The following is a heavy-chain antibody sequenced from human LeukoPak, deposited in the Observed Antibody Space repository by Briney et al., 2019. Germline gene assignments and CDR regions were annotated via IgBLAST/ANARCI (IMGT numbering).Heavy chain of an antibody. D-gene: IGHD5-12*01. Sequence: ASVKVSCKASGYTFTNNFMHWVRQAPGQGLEWMGIINPSGDNTWYAQKFQGRVTMTRDMATSTDYMEVSSLRSEDTVVYYCARDNSVGDSAWWFDPWGQGTLVTVSS. J-gene: IGHJ5*02. CDR1: GYTFTNNF. V-gene: IGHV1-46*01. CDR2: INPSGDNT. CDR3: ARDNSVGDSAWWFDP.